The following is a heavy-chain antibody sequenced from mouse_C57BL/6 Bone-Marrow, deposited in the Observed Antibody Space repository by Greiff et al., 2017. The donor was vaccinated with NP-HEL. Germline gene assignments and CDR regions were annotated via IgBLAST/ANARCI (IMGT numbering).Heavy chain of an antibody. J-gene: IGHJ3*01. D-gene: IGHD2-4*01. CDR2: ISDGGSYT. V-gene: IGHV5-4*01. CDR1: GFTFSSYA. CDR3: ARDGDYDAWFAY. Sequence: EVKLQESGGGLVKPGGSLKLSCAASGFTFSSYAMSWVRQTPEKRLEWVATISDGGSYTYYPDNVKGRFTISRDNAKNNLYLQMSHLKSEDTAMYYCARDGDYDAWFAYWGQGTLVTVSA.